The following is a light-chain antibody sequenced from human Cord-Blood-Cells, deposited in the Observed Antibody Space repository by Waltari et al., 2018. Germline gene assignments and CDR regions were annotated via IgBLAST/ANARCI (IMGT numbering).Light chain of an antibody. J-gene: IGKJ4*01. CDR3: QQRSNWPRLT. Sequence: EIVLTQSPATLSLSPGESAPLSCRASQSVSSYLAWYQQKPGQAPRLLIYDASNRANGIPARFSGSGSGTDFTLTISSLEPEDFAVYYCQQRSNWPRLTFGGGTKVEIK. CDR2: DAS. V-gene: IGKV3-11*01. CDR1: QSVSSY.